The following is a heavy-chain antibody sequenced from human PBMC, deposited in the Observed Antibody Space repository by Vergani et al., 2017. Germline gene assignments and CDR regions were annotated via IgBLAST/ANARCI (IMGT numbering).Heavy chain of an antibody. V-gene: IGHV1-8*02. Sequence: QVQLVQSGAELKKPGASVSVSCKGSSHTFQTYGISWVRQAPGKGLEWMAWMNPNSGTTGYAQKFQGRVTMTRNTSINTAYMELSRLSFEDAAVYYCARSTDYPDDYVSSDYFRRTLDVWGKGTTVTVS. D-gene: IGHD4/OR15-4a*01. CDR1: SHTFQTYG. CDR2: MNPNSGTT. CDR3: ARSTDYPDDYVSSDYFRRTLDV. J-gene: IGHJ6*03.